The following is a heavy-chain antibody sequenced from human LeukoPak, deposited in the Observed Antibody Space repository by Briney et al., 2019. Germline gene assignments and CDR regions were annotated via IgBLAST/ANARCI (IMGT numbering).Heavy chain of an antibody. Sequence: QTGGSLRLSCAASGFTFSSYGMHWVRQAPGKGLEWVAFIWYDGSNKYYADSVKGRFTISRDNSKNTLYLQMNSLRAEDTAVYYCARGVMYGSGSYYNVPTLDYWGQGTLVTVSS. V-gene: IGHV3-33*01. J-gene: IGHJ4*02. CDR2: IWYDGSNK. D-gene: IGHD3-10*01. CDR3: ARGVMYGSGSYYNVPTLDY. CDR1: GFTFSSYG.